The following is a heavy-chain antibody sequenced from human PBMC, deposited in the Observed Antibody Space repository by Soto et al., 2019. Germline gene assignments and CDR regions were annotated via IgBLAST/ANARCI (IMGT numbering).Heavy chain of an antibody. J-gene: IGHJ5*02. Sequence: GGSLRLSCAASGCTFSSYSMNWVRQAPGKGLEWVSYISSSSSTIYYADSVKGRFTISRDNAKNSLYLQMNSLRAEDTAVYYCVRDTTYGGFDPWGQGTLVTVSS. CDR1: GCTFSSYS. CDR2: ISSSSSTI. V-gene: IGHV3-48*01. CDR3: VRDTTYGGFDP. D-gene: IGHD2-2*01.